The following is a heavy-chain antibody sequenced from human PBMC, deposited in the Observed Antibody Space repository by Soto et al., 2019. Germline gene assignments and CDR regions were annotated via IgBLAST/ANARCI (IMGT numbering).Heavy chain of an antibody. V-gene: IGHV4-59*01. CDR2: IYYSGST. CDR1: GGSISSYY. D-gene: IGHD3-9*01. J-gene: IGHJ4*02. Sequence: SETLSLTCTVSGGSISSYYWSWIRQPPGKGLEWIGYIYYSGSTNYNPSLKSRVTISVDTSKNQFSLKLSSVTAADTAVYYCASGPYDILTGYYHFDYWGQGTLVTVSS. CDR3: ASGPYDILTGYYHFDY.